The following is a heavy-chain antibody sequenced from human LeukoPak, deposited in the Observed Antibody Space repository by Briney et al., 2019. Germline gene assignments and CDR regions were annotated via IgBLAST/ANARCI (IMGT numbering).Heavy chain of an antibody. Sequence: GESLKISCKGSGYSFTSYWIGWVRQMPGKGLGWMGIIYPGDSDTRYSPSFQGQVTISADKSISTAYLQWSSPKASGTATYYCARRLDSSGYFPAFDIWGQGTMVTVSS. V-gene: IGHV5-51*01. J-gene: IGHJ3*02. D-gene: IGHD3-22*01. CDR1: GYSFTSYW. CDR2: IYPGDSDT. CDR3: ARRLDSSGYFPAFDI.